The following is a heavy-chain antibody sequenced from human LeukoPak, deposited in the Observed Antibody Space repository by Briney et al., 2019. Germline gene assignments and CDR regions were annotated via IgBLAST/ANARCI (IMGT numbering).Heavy chain of an antibody. CDR2: INPNSGGT. V-gene: IGHV1-2*02. D-gene: IGHD5-18*01. J-gene: IGHJ4*02. Sequence: ASVKVSCKASGYTFTGYYMHWVRQAPGQGLEWMGWINPNSGGTNYAQKFQGRVTMTRDTSISTAYMELSRLRSDDTTVYYCARIGVQLWVDTPDYWGQGTLVTVSS. CDR3: ARIGVQLWVDTPDY. CDR1: GYTFTGYY.